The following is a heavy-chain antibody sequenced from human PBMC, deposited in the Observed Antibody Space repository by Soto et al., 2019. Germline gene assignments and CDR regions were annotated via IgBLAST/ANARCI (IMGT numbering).Heavy chain of an antibody. V-gene: IGHV1-2*02. CDR2: INPNSGGT. J-gene: IGHJ4*01. CDR1: GYTFSGYY. Sequence: QVQLVQSGAEVKKPGASVKVSCKASGYTFSGYYMHWVRQTPGQGFEWMGWINPNSGGTNYAQKFQGRVTMTRDTSISTVYMELSSLRSDDTAVYYCVRGVWGSSVHWGHRTLVTVSS. D-gene: IGHD6-6*01. CDR3: VRGVWGSSVH.